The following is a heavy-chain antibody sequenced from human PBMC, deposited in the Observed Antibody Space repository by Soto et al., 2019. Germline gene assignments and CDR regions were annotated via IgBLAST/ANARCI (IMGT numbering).Heavy chain of an antibody. CDR3: AKDGAPRYCGRSSCRPAGAY. CDR1: GFTFSNYG. CDR2: ISYDGSHK. J-gene: IGHJ4*02. D-gene: IGHD2-15*01. V-gene: IGHV3-30*18. Sequence: QVQLVESGGGVVQPGRSLRLSCAGSGFTFSNYGLHWVRQAPGKGLEWVAVISYDGSHKYYADSVKGRFTISRNNSNKMLYLQKDSLRAEDTAVYYCAKDGAPRYCGRSSCRPAGAYWGQGTLGTVSS.